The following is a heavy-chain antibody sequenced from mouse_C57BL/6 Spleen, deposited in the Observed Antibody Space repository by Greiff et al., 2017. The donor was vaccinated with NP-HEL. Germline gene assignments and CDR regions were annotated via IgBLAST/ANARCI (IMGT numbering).Heavy chain of an antibody. V-gene: IGHV5-16*01. D-gene: IGHD2-12*01. CDR1: GFTFSDYY. Sequence: EVQVVESEGGLVQPGSSMKLSCTASGFTFSDYYMAWVRQVPEKGLEWVANINYDGSSTYYLDSLKSRFIISRDNAKNILYLQMSSLKSEDTATYYCARLRFYYAMDYWGQGTSVTVSS. J-gene: IGHJ4*01. CDR2: INYDGSST. CDR3: ARLRFYYAMDY.